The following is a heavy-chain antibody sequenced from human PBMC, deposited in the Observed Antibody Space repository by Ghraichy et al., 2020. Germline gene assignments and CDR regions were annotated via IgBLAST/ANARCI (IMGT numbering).Heavy chain of an antibody. J-gene: IGHJ6*02. CDR2: IYYSGST. CDR3: ARFELSYYYYGMDV. Sequence: TLSLTCTVSGGSISSYYWSWIRQPPGKGLEWIGYIYYSGSTNYNPSLKSRVTISVDTSKNQFSLKLSSVTAADTAVYYCARFELSYYYYGMDVWGQGTTVTVSS. CDR1: GGSISSYY. D-gene: IGHD1-26*01. V-gene: IGHV4-59*08.